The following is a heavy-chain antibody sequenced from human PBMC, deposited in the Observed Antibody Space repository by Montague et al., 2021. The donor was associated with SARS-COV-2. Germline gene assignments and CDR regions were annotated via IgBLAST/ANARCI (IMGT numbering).Heavy chain of an antibody. Sequence: SETLSLTCTVSGGSISSTAYYWGWIRQPPGKGLEWIGSIYYTVNTYYNPSLKSRVTISVGASKNQFSLTLSSVSAADTAVYYCARQTTLPRGRAPPGVWGQGTTVTVSS. CDR3: ARQTTLPRGRAPPGV. CDR2: IYYTVNT. V-gene: IGHV4-39*01. CDR1: GGSISSTAYY. J-gene: IGHJ6*02. D-gene: IGHD2/OR15-2a*01.